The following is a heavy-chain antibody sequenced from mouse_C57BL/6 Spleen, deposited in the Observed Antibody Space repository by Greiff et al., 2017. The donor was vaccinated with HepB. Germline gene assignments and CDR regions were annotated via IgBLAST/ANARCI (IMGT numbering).Heavy chain of an antibody. CDR3: AREVYYDYDGYAMDY. V-gene: IGHV5-4*01. CDR2: ISDGGSYT. J-gene: IGHJ4*01. D-gene: IGHD2-4*01. CDR1: GFTFSSYA. Sequence: DVKLVESGGGLVKPGGSLKLSCAASGFTFSSYAMSWVRQTPEKRLEWVATISDGGSYTYYPDNVKGRFTISRDNAKNNLYLQMSHLKSEDTAMYYCAREVYYDYDGYAMDYWGQGTSVTVSS.